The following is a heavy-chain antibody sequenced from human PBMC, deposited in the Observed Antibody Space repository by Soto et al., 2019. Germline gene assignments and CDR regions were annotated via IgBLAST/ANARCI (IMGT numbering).Heavy chain of an antibody. CDR2: INPSGGST. Sequence: GASLTASCGAALCPFTGYYMLWVRQSIGQGLECIGIINPSGGSTSYTQKFQGRVTMTWDTSTSTVYMELSSLRSEDTAVYYCARDLSLAGAGSSASRVQGTLVTVSS. V-gene: IGHV1-46*01. J-gene: IGHJ1*01. CDR3: ARDLSLAGAGSSAS. D-gene: IGHD6-19*01. CDR1: LCPFTGYY.